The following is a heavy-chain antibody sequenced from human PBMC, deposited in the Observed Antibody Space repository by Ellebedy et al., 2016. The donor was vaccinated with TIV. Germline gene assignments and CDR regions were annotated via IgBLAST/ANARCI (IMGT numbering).Heavy chain of an antibody. V-gene: IGHV3-7*01. D-gene: IGHD6-13*01. CDR1: GFTLSRHG. J-gene: IGHJ3*01. CDR3: ARLAGGTCQCAFEF. CDR2: RNRKGGEK. Sequence: GESLKIPCAASGFTLSRHGMSWVRLGPGKGRGWVAHRNRKGGEKNYGGSGRGRFTISRDNAKNSVHLQMNSLRAEDTAVYYCARLAGGTCQCAFEFWGQGTMVTVSS.